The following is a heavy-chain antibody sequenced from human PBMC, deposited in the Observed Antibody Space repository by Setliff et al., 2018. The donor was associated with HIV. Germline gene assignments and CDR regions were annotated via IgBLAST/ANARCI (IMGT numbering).Heavy chain of an antibody. CDR2: INHSGST. Sequence: SETLSLTCAVYGGSFSGYYWSWIRQPPGKGLEWIREINHSGSTNYSPSLKSRVTMSIDTSKNQFSLKLSSVTAADTGIYFCARGGAVTVLGIPSYYSFYGLDKWGQGTTVTVSS. D-gene: IGHD2-21*02. CDR1: GGSFSGYY. CDR3: ARGGAVTVLGIPSYYSFYGLDK. V-gene: IGHV4-34*01. J-gene: IGHJ6*02.